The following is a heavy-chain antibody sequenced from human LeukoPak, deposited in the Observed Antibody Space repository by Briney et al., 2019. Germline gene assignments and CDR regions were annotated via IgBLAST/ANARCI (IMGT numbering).Heavy chain of an antibody. D-gene: IGHD3-22*01. CDR2: IYHSGST. Sequence: SETLSLTCAVSGGSISSGGYSWSWIRQPPGKGLEWIGYIYHSGSTYYNPSLKSRVTISVGRSKNQFSLKLSSVTAADTAVYYCAGSPYYYDSSGYWTLGYWGQGTLVTVSS. V-gene: IGHV4-30-2*01. J-gene: IGHJ4*02. CDR1: GGSISSGGYS. CDR3: AGSPYYYDSSGYWTLGY.